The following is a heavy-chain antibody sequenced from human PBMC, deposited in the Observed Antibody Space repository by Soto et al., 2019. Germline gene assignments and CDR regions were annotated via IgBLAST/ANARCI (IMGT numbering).Heavy chain of an antibody. CDR1: GFTFSSYG. V-gene: IGHV3-33*01. J-gene: IGHJ4*02. D-gene: IGHD6-19*01. CDR2: IWYDGSNK. Sequence: LRLSCAASGFTFSSYGMHWVRQAPGKGLEWVAVIWYDGSNKYYADSVKGRFTISRDNSKNTLYLQMNSLRAEDTAVYYCARDRILSVAGRFDYWGQGTLVTVSS. CDR3: ARDRILSVAGRFDY.